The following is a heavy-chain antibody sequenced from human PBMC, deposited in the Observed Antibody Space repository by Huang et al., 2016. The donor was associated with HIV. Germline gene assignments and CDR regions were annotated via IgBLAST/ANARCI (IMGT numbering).Heavy chain of an antibody. CDR3: ARGIAAGDY. D-gene: IGHD6-25*01. V-gene: IGHV1-3*01. J-gene: IGHJ4*02. CDR2: INAGNGNT. Sequence: QVQLVQSGAEVKKPGASVKVSCKASGYIFSTYDTHWVRPAPGQRLGWMGRINAGNGNTKYSQRFQGRVTITRDTAANTAYVELSSLRSEDTGVYYCARGIAAGDYWGQGTLVTVSS. CDR1: GYIFSTYD.